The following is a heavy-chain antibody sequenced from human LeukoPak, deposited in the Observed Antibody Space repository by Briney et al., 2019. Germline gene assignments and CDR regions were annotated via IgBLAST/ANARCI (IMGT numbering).Heavy chain of an antibody. D-gene: IGHD2-21*02. J-gene: IGHJ1*01. Sequence: GGSLRLSCAAAGFTFSSYAMTWVRQAPGKGLEWVSDINGSGGRTYYADSVKGRFTISRDNSKNTLYLQMNSLRAEDTAVYYCANPLHLPYCGGDCYSFQHWGQGTLVTVSS. V-gene: IGHV3-23*01. CDR2: INGSGGRT. CDR3: ANPLHLPYCGGDCYSFQH. CDR1: GFTFSSYA.